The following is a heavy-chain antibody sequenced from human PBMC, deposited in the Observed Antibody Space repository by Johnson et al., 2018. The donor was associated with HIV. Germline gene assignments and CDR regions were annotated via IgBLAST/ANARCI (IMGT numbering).Heavy chain of an antibody. CDR1: GFTVSSNY. CDR3: ARDFIAPELGDAFDI. V-gene: IGHV3-66*02. CDR2: IYSGGRT. Sequence: VQPVESGGGLVQPGGSLRLSCAASGFTVSSNYMSWVRQAPRKGLEWVSVIYSGGRTYYADSVKGRFTISRDNSKNTLYLQMNSLSAEDTAVFYCARDFIAPELGDAFDIWGQGTMVTVSS. D-gene: IGHD6-25*01. J-gene: IGHJ3*02.